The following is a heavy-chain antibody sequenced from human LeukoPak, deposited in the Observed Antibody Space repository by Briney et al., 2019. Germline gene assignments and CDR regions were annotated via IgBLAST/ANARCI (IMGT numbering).Heavy chain of an antibody. J-gene: IGHJ3*02. V-gene: IGHV1-8*03. Sequence: ASVKVSCKASGYTFTSYYINWVRQATGQGLEWMGWMNPNSGNTGYAQKFQGRVTITRNTSISTAYMELSSLRSEDTAVYYCAREPNRWYSSSFERVNAFDIWGQGTMVTVSS. D-gene: IGHD6-13*01. CDR1: GYTFTSYY. CDR2: MNPNSGNT. CDR3: AREPNRWYSSSFERVNAFDI.